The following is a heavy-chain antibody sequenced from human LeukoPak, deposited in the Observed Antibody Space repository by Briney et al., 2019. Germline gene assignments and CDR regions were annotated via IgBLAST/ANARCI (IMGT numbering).Heavy chain of an antibody. Sequence: GGSLRLSCAASGFTFSSYSMNWARQAPGKGLEWVSYISSSSGSRYYTDSVKGRFTISRDNAKNSLFLQMNSLRTEDTAVYYCVCDYNRDSGYWGQGTLVTVSS. CDR1: GFTFSSYS. CDR2: ISSSSGSR. J-gene: IGHJ4*02. D-gene: IGHD5/OR15-5a*01. CDR3: VCDYNRDSGY. V-gene: IGHV3-21*01.